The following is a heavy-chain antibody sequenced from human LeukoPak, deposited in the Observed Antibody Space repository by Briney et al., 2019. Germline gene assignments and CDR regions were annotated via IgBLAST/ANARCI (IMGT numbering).Heavy chain of an antibody. CDR3: ARDPGFYGSGTIGAFDI. Sequence: SETLSLTCSVSGGSISIYYWTWIRQIPGKGLEWIGYIYYTGTTNYNPLFEGRATISVDTSKNQFSLKLTSVTAADTAVYYCARDPGFYGSGTIGAFDIWGQGRMVTVSS. CDR2: IYYTGTT. V-gene: IGHV4-59*01. D-gene: IGHD3-10*01. J-gene: IGHJ3*02. CDR1: GGSISIYY.